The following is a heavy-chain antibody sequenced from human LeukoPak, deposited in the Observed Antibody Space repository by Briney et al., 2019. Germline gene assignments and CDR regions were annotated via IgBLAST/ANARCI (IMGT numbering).Heavy chain of an antibody. J-gene: IGHJ4*02. CDR2: IYHSGST. D-gene: IGHD6-19*01. CDR1: GGSISSSNW. CDR3: ARSQVGGWYRGVGGYFDY. V-gene: IGHV4-4*02. Sequence: SETLSLTCAVSGGSISSSNWWSWVRQPPGKGLEWIGEIYHSGSTNYNPSLKSRVTISVDKSKNQFSLKLSSVTAADTAVYYCARSQVGGWYRGVGGYFDYWGQGTLVTVSS.